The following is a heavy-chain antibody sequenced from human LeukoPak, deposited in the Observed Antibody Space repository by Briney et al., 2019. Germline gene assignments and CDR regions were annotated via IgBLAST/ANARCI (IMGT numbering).Heavy chain of an antibody. CDR3: ARPSIAATTTSTRIYWYFDL. V-gene: IGHV4-4*07. CDR1: GGSISSYY. CDR2: IYTSGST. J-gene: IGHJ2*01. D-gene: IGHD6-13*01. Sequence: PSETLSLTCTVSGGSISSYYWSWIRQPAGKGLEWIGRIYTSGSTNYNPSLKSRVTMSVDTSKNQFSLKLSSVTAADTAVYYCARPSIAATTTSTRIYWYFDLWGRGTLVTVSS.